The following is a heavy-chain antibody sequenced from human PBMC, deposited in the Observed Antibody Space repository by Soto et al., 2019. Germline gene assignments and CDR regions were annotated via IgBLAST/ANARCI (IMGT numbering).Heavy chain of an antibody. CDR1: GYSFTSYW. CDR2: IDPGDSET. D-gene: IGHD1-7*01. J-gene: IGHJ4*02. Sequence: GESLKISCKGSGYSFTSYWIGWVRQMPGKGLEWVGFIDPGDSETRYSPPFHGQVTNSTATPTSTAFLQWSSLKASDTAMYYCARPDLRTTLVYFDYWGQGTLVTVSS. V-gene: IGHV5-51*01. CDR3: ARPDLRTTLVYFDY.